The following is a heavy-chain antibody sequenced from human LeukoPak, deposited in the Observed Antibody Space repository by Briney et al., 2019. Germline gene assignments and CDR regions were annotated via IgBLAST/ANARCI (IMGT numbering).Heavy chain of an antibody. CDR3: ARASGSYWWFDS. V-gene: IGHV1-2*02. CDR1: GYTFTSYG. D-gene: IGHD1-26*01. J-gene: IGHJ5*01. Sequence: ASVKVSCKASGYTFTSYGISWVRQAPGQGLEWMGCVNPNSGDTNYAQKFQGSVTMTRDTSISTVYMELSRLRPDDTAVYYCARASGSYWWFDSWGQGTLVTVSS. CDR2: VNPNSGDT.